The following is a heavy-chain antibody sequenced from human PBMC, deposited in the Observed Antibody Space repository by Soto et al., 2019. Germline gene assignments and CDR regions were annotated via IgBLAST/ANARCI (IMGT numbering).Heavy chain of an antibody. CDR1: GGSISSSDYY. D-gene: IGHD6-6*01. Sequence: PSETLSLTCIGSGGSISSSDYYWGWIRQPPGKGLEWVGSISYSGSTYYNPSLKSRVTISGDTSKNQFSLKLSSVTAADTAVYYCARSIAAAAFDIWGQGTMVTVSS. V-gene: IGHV4-39*01. CDR2: ISYSGST. J-gene: IGHJ3*02. CDR3: ARSIAAAAFDI.